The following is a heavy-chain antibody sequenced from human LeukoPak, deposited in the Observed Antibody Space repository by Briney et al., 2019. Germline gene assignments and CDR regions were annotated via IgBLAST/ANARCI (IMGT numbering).Heavy chain of an antibody. Sequence: GESLRLSCAASGFIVSGKYMSWVRQAPGKGLEWVSVIRSGGSTSYADSVKGRFTISRDNSKNTLYLQMNSLRAEDTAVYYCAREGSFDSSGYNDALDIWGQGTMATVSA. D-gene: IGHD3-22*01. J-gene: IGHJ3*02. CDR2: IRSGGST. V-gene: IGHV3-53*01. CDR1: GFIVSGKY. CDR3: AREGSFDSSGYNDALDI.